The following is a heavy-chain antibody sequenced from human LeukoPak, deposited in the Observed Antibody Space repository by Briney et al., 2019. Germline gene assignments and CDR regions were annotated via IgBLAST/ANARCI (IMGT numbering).Heavy chain of an antibody. Sequence: GGSLRLSCAASGFSFSIYSMNWVRQAPGKGLEWVSAISGSGGSTYYADSVKGRFTISRDNSKNTLYLQMNSLRAEDTAVYYCANASVYDILTGYYTPYYFDYWGQGTLVTVSS. D-gene: IGHD3-9*01. CDR1: GFSFSIYS. CDR2: ISGSGGST. V-gene: IGHV3-23*01. J-gene: IGHJ4*02. CDR3: ANASVYDILTGYYTPYYFDY.